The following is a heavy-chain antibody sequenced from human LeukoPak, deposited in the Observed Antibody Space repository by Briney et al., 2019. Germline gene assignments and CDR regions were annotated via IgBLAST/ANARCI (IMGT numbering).Heavy chain of an antibody. V-gene: IGHV3-23*01. CDR2: IGDDT. D-gene: IGHD3/OR15-3a*01. CDR3: ARAGGWAGPFNY. Sequence: GGSLRLSCAASGFTFSSYVMSWVRQAPGKGLEGVSAIGDDTFYGDSVMGRFTISRDNPKNTLYLQMNSLRAEDTALYFCARAGGWAGPFNYWGQGTLVTIPS. J-gene: IGHJ4*02. CDR1: GFTFSSYV.